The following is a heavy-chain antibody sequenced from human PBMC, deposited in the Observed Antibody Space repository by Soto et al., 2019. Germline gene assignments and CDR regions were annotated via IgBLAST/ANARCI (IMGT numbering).Heavy chain of an antibody. Sequence: GGSLRLSCAASGFTFSSYSMNWVRQAPGKGLEWVSSISSSSSYIYYADSVKGRFTISRDNAKNSLYLQMNSLRAEDTAVYYCARDSQLERRYHCFDPWGQGTLVTVSS. V-gene: IGHV3-21*01. CDR1: GFTFSSYS. CDR2: ISSSSSYI. D-gene: IGHD1-1*01. CDR3: ARDSQLERRYHCFDP. J-gene: IGHJ5*02.